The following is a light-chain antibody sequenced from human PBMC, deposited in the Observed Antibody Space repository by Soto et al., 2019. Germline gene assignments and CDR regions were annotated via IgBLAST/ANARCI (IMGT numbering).Light chain of an antibody. J-gene: IGLJ2*01. CDR1: SSDVGSYHL. Sequence: QSALTQPASVSGSPGQSITISCTGTSSDVGSYHLVSWYQQHPGKAPKLMIYEGSKRPSGVSNRFSGSKSGNTASLTISGLQAEDEAHYYCCSYAGSTTFEVFGGGTKLTVL. V-gene: IGLV2-23*03. CDR2: EGS. CDR3: CSYAGSTTFEV.